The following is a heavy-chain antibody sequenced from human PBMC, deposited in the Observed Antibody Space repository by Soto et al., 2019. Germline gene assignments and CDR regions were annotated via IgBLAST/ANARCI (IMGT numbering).Heavy chain of an antibody. D-gene: IGHD6-13*01. J-gene: IGHJ4*02. CDR3: ARGRKGFSSSCYVD. CDR2: INDSGGT. CDR1: GGSISSGGYY. V-gene: IGHV4-31*03. Sequence: KPSETLSLTCTVSGGSISSGGYYWSWIRQHPGQGLEWIGEINDSGGTEYNPSLKSRVTISLDTSTNQLSLKLSSVTAADTAVYYCARGRKGFSSSCYVDWGQGTLVTVSS.